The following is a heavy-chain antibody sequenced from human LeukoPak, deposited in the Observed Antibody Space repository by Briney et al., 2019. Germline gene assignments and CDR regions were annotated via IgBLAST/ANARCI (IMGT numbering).Heavy chain of an antibody. Sequence: ASQTLSLTCAVYGGSFSGYYWSWIRQPPGKGLEWVGTTYYSGSTNYNPCLKSRVTISVDTSKNQFSLKLSSVTAADTAVYYCARDSAYYYGSGSYYPHYYYYGMDVWGQGTTVTVSS. CDR1: GGSFSGYY. CDR3: ARDSAYYYGSGSYYPHYYYYGMDV. D-gene: IGHD3-10*01. CDR2: TYYSGST. J-gene: IGHJ6*02. V-gene: IGHV4-59*01.